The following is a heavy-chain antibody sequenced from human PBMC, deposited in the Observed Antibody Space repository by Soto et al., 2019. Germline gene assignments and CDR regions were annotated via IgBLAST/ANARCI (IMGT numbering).Heavy chain of an antibody. CDR1: GGSFSGYY. CDR2: INHSGST. V-gene: IGHV4-34*01. J-gene: IGHJ4*02. D-gene: IGHD3-22*01. Sequence: PSETLSFPCAVYGGSFSGYYWSCIRQPPGKGLEWVGEINHSGSTNYNPSLKSRVTISVDTSKNQCSLKLSSVTAADTAVYYCASSKYYYDSIGYSHWGQGTLVTVSS. CDR3: ASSKYYYDSIGYSH.